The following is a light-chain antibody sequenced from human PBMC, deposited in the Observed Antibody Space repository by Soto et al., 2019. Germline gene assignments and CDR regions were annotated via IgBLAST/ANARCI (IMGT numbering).Light chain of an antibody. CDR2: AAS. V-gene: IGKV1-39*01. J-gene: IGKJ2*01. CDR1: QGISTY. CDR3: QQAYITPYT. Sequence: DIQLTQSPVSLSASVGDRVTITCRTSQGISTYLKWYQQKAGDAPRLMISAASDLQKGVPSRFSGSGSGADFTLTIRSLRPEDFATYYCQQAYITPYTFGQGAKLEI.